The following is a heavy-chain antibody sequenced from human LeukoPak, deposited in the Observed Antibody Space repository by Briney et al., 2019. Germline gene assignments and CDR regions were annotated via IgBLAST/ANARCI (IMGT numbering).Heavy chain of an antibody. V-gene: IGHV3-11*01. CDR2: ISSSGSTI. J-gene: IGHJ6*03. Sequence: GGSLRLSCAASGFTFSDYYMSWVRQAPGKGLEWVSYISSSGSTIYYADSVKGRFTISRDNAKNSLYLQMNSLRAEDTAVYYCARAIYSLPAAIYYYYYMDVWGKGTTVTVSS. CDR1: GFTFSDYY. D-gene: IGHD2-2*01. CDR3: ARAIYSLPAAIYYYYYMDV.